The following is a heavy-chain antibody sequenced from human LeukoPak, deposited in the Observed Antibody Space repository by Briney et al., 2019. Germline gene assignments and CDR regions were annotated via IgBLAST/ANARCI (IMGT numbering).Heavy chain of an antibody. V-gene: IGHV1-69*04. CDR3: TTDTSTFYDSSAFDY. CDR1: GGTFSSYA. J-gene: IGHJ4*02. D-gene: IGHD3-22*01. CDR2: IIPILGIA. Sequence: ASVKVSCKASGGTFSSYAISWVRQAPGQGLEWMGRIIPILGIANYAQKFQGRVTITADKSTSTAYMELSSLRSEDTAVYYCTTDTSTFYDSSAFDYWGQGTLVTVSS.